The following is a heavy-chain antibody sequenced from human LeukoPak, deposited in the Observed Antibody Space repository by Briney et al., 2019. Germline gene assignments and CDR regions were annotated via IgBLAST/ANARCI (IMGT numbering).Heavy chain of an antibody. V-gene: IGHV3-15*01. J-gene: IGHJ6*03. CDR1: GFTFSNAW. CDR3: TTVSLLRFLEWFPKLYYYYYYMDV. D-gene: IGHD3-3*01. Sequence: GGSLRLSCAASGFTFSNAWMSWVRQAPGKGLEWVGRIKSKTDGGTTDYAAPVKGRSTISRDDSKNTLYLQMNSLKTEDTVVYYCTTVSLLRFLEWFPKLYYYYYYMDVWGKGTTVTVSS. CDR2: IKSKTDGGTT.